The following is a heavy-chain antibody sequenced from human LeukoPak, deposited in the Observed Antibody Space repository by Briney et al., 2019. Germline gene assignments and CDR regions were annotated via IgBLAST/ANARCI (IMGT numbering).Heavy chain of an antibody. Sequence: GASVNVSCTASGYTFTGYYMHWVGQAPGQALEGMGWINPNSGGTNYAQKFQGRVTMTRDTSISTAYMELIRLRSDDTAVYYCARGGGYSYGLPSGYWGQGTLVTVS. D-gene: IGHD5-18*01. CDR1: GYTFTGYY. CDR2: INPNSGGT. CDR3: ARGGGYSYGLPSGY. J-gene: IGHJ4*02. V-gene: IGHV1-2*02.